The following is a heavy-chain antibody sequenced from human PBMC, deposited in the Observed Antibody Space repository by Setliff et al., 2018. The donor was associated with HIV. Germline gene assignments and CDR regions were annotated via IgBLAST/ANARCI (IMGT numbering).Heavy chain of an antibody. CDR2: IIPIFGTA. J-gene: IGHJ4*02. CDR1: GGSSYA. Sequence: SVKVSCKASGGSSYAISWVRQAPGQGLEWMGGIIPIFGTANYAQKFEGRVTITTDESTSTAYMELSSLRSEDTAVYYCARVPSARYYDSSGYYRYWGQGTLVTVSS. CDR3: ARVPSARYYDSSGYYRY. D-gene: IGHD3-22*01. V-gene: IGHV1-69*05.